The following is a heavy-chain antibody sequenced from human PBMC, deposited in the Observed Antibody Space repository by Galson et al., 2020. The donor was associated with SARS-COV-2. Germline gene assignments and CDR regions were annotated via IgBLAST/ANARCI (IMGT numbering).Heavy chain of an antibody. CDR1: GYSFTSYW. J-gene: IGHJ4*02. V-gene: IGHV5-51*01. Sequence: KIGESLKISCKGSGYSFTSYWIGWVRQMPGKGLEWMGIIYPGDSDTRYSPSFQGQVTISADKSISTAYLQWSSLKASDTAMYYCARQIGYCSSTSCYEFDYWGQGTLVTVSS. CDR3: ARQIGYCSSTSCYEFDY. CDR2: IYPGDSDT. D-gene: IGHD2-2*01.